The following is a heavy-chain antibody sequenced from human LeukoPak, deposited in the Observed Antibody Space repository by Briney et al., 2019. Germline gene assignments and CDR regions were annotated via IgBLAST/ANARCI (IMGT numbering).Heavy chain of an antibody. Sequence: SETLSLTCTVSGGSISSSYWSWIRQPPGKGLEWVGYIYYSGSTSYNPSLKRGVTISVEKCKKQFSLRGSYVATADTAVYYFASTLYTPSLNIPLTISLHPSNNQFSLSLSSVTAADTAVYYCARRLSSYTLHLDAFDIWGQGTMVTVSS. D-gene: IGHD3-10*01. J-gene: IGHJ3*02. CDR2: IYYSGST. CDR3: ASTLYTPSLNIPLTISLHPSNNQFSLSLSSVTAADTAVYYCARRLSSYTLHLDAFDI. V-gene: IGHV4-59*08. CDR1: GGSISSSY.